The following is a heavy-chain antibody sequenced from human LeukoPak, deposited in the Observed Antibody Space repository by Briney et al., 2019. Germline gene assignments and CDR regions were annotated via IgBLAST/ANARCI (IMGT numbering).Heavy chain of an antibody. V-gene: IGHV3-30*03. CDR1: GFTFSSYG. J-gene: IGHJ4*02. CDR2: ISYDGSNK. CDR3: APLWGS. D-gene: IGHD7-27*01. Sequence: GGSLRLSCAASGFTFSSYGMHWVRQAPGKGLEWVAVISYDGSNKYYADSVKGRFTISRDNSKNTLYLQMNSLRAEDTAVYYCAPLWGSWGQGTLVTVSS.